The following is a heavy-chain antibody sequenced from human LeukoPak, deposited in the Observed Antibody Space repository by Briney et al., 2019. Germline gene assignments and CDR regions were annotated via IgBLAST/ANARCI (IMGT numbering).Heavy chain of an antibody. CDR1: GGSFSGYY. Sequence: PSETLPLTCAVYGGSFSGYYWSWIRQPPGKGLEWIGEINHSGSTNYNPSLKSRVTTSVDTSKNQFSLKLSSVTAADTAVYYCARYSSSPPGGFDYWGQGTLVTVSS. CDR2: INHSGST. J-gene: IGHJ4*02. D-gene: IGHD6-6*01. V-gene: IGHV4-34*01. CDR3: ARYSSSPPGGFDY.